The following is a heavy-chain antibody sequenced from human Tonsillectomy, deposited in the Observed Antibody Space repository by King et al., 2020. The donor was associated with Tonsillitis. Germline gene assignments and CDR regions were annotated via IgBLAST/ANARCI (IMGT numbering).Heavy chain of an antibody. V-gene: IGHV5-51*01. J-gene: IGHJ6*03. Sequence: EEQLVQSGAEVKKPGESLKISCKGSGYSFTSYWIGWVRQMPGKGLEWMGIIYPGDSDTRYSPSFQGQVTISADKSISTAYLQWSSLKASDTAMYYCARLRGAGLKAVVTAGYYMDVWGKGTTVTVSS. D-gene: IGHD2-21*02. CDR2: IYPGDSDT. CDR3: ARLRGAGLKAVVTAGYYMDV. CDR1: GYSFTSYW.